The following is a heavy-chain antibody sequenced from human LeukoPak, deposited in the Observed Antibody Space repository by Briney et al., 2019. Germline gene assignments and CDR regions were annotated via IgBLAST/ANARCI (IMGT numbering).Heavy chain of an antibody. CDR1: GGSFSGYY. V-gene: IGHV4-34*01. CDR2: INHSGST. J-gene: IGHJ6*03. Sequence: SETLSLTCAVYGGSFSGYYWSWIRQPPGKGLEWIGEINHSGSTNYNPSLKSRVTISVDTSKNQFSLKLSSVTAADTAVYYCARVTTVTRGVHYYYMDVWGKGTTVTVSS. D-gene: IGHD4-17*01. CDR3: ARVTTVTRGVHYYYMDV.